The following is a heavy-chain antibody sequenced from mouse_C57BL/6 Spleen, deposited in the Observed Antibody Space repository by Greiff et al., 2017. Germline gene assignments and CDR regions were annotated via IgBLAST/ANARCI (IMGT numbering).Heavy chain of an antibody. CDR2: ISSKSSNYAT. D-gene: IGHD1-3*01. J-gene: IGHJ1*03. V-gene: IGHV10-3*01. CDR1: GFTFNTYA. Sequence: EVQGVESGGGLVQPKGSLKLSCAASGFTFNTYAMHWVRQAPGKGLEWVARISSKSSNYATYYADSVKARFTISRDDSQSMLYLQMNNLKTEDTAMYYCVRAITDWYFDVGGTGTTVTVSA. CDR3: VRAITDWYFDV.